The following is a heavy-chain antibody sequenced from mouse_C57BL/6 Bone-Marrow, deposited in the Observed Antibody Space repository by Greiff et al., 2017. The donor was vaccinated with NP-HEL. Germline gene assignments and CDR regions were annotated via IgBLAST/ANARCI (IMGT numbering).Heavy chain of an antibody. J-gene: IGHJ4*01. CDR3: ARNGSSLSAMDY. V-gene: IGHV1-80*01. CDR2: IYPGDGDT. Sequence: QVQLKESGAELVKPGASVKISCKASGYAFSSYWMNWVKQRPGKGLEWIGQIYPGDGDTNYNGKFKGKATLTADKSSSTAYMQLSRLTSEDSAVYFCARNGSSLSAMDYWGQGTSVTVSS. CDR1: GYAFSSYW. D-gene: IGHD1-1*01.